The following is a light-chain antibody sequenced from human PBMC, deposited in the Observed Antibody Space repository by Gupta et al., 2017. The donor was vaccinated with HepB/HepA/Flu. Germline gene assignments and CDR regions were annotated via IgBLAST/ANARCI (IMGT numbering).Light chain of an antibody. CDR1: SSDIGGFDA. CDR2: VVT. J-gene: IGLJ3*02. V-gene: IGLV2-14*03. Sequence: QSALTQPASVPGSPGQPLLISCTGSSSDIGGFDAVSWYHQHPGKAPKLLMYVVTNRPSGNADRFSGSKAGNTAYPTISGLQAEEEAADYGGSLKRGLSMVVFGGGTKLTVL. CDR3: GSLKRGLSMVV.